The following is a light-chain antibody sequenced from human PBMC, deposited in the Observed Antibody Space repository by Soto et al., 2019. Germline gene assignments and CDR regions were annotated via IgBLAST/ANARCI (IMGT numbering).Light chain of an antibody. CDR3: QRYGSSQFT. CDR2: GAS. Sequence: EIVLTQSPGTLSLSPGERATLSCRASQSVGSNYLAWYQQKPGQAPRLLIYGASSRATGIPDRFSGSGSGTDFPLTINRLEPEDFAVYYCQRYGSSQFTFGPGTKVDIK. CDR1: QSVGSNY. V-gene: IGKV3-20*01. J-gene: IGKJ3*01.